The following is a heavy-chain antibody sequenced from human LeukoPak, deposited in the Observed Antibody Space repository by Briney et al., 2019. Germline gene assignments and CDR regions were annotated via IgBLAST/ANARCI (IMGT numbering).Heavy chain of an antibody. Sequence: PSQTLSLTCTVSGGSISSGGYYWSWIRQHPGKGLEWIGYIYYSGSTYYNPSLESRVTISADTSKNQFSLKLSSVTAADTAVYYCARRHYYDNNGYDIDYWGQGTLVTVSS. D-gene: IGHD3-22*01. CDR2: IYYSGST. CDR3: ARRHYYDNNGYDIDY. CDR1: GGSISSGGYY. V-gene: IGHV4-31*03. J-gene: IGHJ4*02.